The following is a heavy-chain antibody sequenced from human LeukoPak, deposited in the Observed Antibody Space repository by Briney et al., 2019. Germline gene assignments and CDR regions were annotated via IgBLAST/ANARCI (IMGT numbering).Heavy chain of an antibody. Sequence: SQTLSLTCTVSGGSISSGGYSRSWIRQHPGKGLEWIGYIYYSGSTYYNPSLKSRVTISVDTSKNQFSLKLSSVTAADTAVYYCASGSSTSWFDGNWFDPWGQGTLVTVSS. J-gene: IGHJ5*02. CDR1: GGSISSGGYS. CDR3: ASGSSTSWFDGNWFDP. CDR2: IYYSGST. V-gene: IGHV4-31*03. D-gene: IGHD2-2*01.